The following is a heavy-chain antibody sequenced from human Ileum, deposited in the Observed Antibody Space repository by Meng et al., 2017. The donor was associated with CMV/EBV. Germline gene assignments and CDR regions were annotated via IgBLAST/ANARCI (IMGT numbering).Heavy chain of an antibody. CDR1: GFTFNSYA. D-gene: IGHD3-10*01. V-gene: IGHV3-23*01. Sequence: GESLKTSCAASGFTFNSYAMTWVRQAPGKGLEWVSSISASGGNTYYADSVKGRFTISRDNSKSTLYLQMNTLRADDTAVYYCAKTGYYYGSGLTDWFDPWGQGTLVTVSS. CDR2: ISASGGNT. CDR3: AKTGYYYGSGLTDWFDP. J-gene: IGHJ5*02.